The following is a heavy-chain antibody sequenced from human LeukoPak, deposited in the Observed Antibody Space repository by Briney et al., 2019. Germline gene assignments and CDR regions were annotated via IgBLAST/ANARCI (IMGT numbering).Heavy chain of an antibody. J-gene: IGHJ4*02. Sequence: GGSLRLSCAASGFTFSSYAMHWVRQAPGKGLEWVAVISYDGGNKYYADSVKGRFTISRDNSKNTLYLQMNSLRAEDTAVYYCAIGSGYYYHDYWGQGTLVTVSS. D-gene: IGHD3-22*01. V-gene: IGHV3-30-3*01. CDR3: AIGSGYYYHDY. CDR1: GFTFSSYA. CDR2: ISYDGGNK.